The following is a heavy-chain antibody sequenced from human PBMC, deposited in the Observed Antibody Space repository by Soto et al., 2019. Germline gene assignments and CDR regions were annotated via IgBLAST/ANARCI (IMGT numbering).Heavy chain of an antibody. J-gene: IGHJ4*02. CDR1: GGTFNTFA. D-gene: IGHD6-13*01. CDR2: IIPMFGTA. CDR3: ARGGGLMSSSWFDY. Sequence: QVQLVQSGAEVKKPGSSVKVSCMASGGTFNTFAITWVRQAPGQGLECMGGIIPMFGTAHYAQKFQGRVTITADESTRTVYMELSSLRSEDTAVYHCARGGGLMSSSWFDYWGQGTLVTVSS. V-gene: IGHV1-69*01.